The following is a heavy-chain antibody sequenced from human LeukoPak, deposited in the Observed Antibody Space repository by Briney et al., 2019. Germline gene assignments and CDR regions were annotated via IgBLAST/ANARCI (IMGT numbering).Heavy chain of an antibody. J-gene: IGHJ5*02. CDR1: GGSISSSSYY. CDR3: AAGVDSSGYYYGGWFDP. CDR2: IYYSGST. D-gene: IGHD3-22*01. Sequence: SETLSLTCTVSGGSISSSSYYWGWIRQPPGKGLEWIGSIYYSGSTYYNPSLKSRVTISVDTSKNQFSLKLSSVTAADTAVYYCAAGVDSSGYYYGGWFDPWGQGTLVTVSS. V-gene: IGHV4-39*07.